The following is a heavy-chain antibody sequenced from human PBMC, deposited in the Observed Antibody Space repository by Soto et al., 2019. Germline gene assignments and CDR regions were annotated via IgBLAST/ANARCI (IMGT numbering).Heavy chain of an antibody. D-gene: IGHD6-19*01. CDR3: ARGGSSDWQVAFDF. CDR2: VNHNGRN. V-gene: IGHV4-34*01. J-gene: IGHJ3*01. CDR1: GGSFSGYF. Sequence: SETLSLTCDVYGGSFSGYFWNWIRQSPGKGLEWIGKVNHNGRNNYNPSLKSRVTISLDMSKKQISLKLTSVTAADTAVYYCARGGSSDWQVAFDFWGQGXMVTV.